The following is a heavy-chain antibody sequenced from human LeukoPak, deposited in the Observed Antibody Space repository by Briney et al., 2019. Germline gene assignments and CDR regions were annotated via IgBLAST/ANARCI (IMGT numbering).Heavy chain of an antibody. V-gene: IGHV1-18*01. D-gene: IGHD3-22*01. CDR1: GYTFTSYG. J-gene: IGHJ4*02. Sequence: ASVKVSCKASGYTFTSYGISWVRQAPGQGLEWMGWISAYNGNTNYAQKLQGRVTMTTDTSTSTAYMELRSLRSDDTAVYYCARDPVHYYDSSGGLDYWGQGTLVTVSS. CDR2: ISAYNGNT. CDR3: ARDPVHYYDSSGGLDY.